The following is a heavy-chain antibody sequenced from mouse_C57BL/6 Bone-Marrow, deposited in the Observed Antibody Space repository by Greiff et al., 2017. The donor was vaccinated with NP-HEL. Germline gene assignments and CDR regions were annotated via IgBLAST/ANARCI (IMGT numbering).Heavy chain of an antibody. D-gene: IGHD1-1*01. CDR2: IDPENGDT. J-gene: IGHJ2*01. V-gene: IGHV14-4*01. CDR1: GFNIKDDY. CDR3: TPGSSFPYYFDY. Sequence: VQLQQSGAELVRPGASVKLSCTASGFNIKDDYMHWVKQRPEQGLEWIGWIDPENGDTEYASKFQGKATIPADTSSNTAYLQLSSLTSEDTAVDYCTPGSSFPYYFDYWGQGTTLTVSS.